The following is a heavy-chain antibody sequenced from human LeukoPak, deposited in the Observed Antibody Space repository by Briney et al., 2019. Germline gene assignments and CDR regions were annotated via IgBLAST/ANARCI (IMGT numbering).Heavy chain of an antibody. D-gene: IGHD6-13*01. Sequence: ASVKVSCKASGYTFTRYYIHWVRQAPGQGLEWMGIINPSSVNTSYAQKFQGRVTLTRDMSTSTVYMELSGLRFEDTAVYYCARGRGSNLENNWFDPWGQGTLVTVSS. CDR3: ARGRGSNLENNWFDP. CDR2: INPSSVNT. CDR1: GYTFTRYY. V-gene: IGHV1-46*01. J-gene: IGHJ5*02.